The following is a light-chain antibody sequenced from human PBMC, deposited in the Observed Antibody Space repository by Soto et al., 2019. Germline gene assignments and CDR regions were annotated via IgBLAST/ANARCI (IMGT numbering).Light chain of an antibody. CDR3: QQYNEWRLT. CDR2: GAS. J-gene: IGKJ4*01. V-gene: IGKV3-15*01. CDR1: QSVSTN. Sequence: ETVMTQSPATLSVSPGERATLSCGASQSVSTNLAWYKQKPGQVPRLLIYGASTRASDIPARFSDSGSGTEFTLAISSLQSEDFAGYYCQQYNEWRLTFGGGTKVGI.